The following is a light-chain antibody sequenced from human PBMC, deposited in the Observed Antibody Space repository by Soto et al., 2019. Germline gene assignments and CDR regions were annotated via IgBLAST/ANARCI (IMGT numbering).Light chain of an antibody. CDR3: QQYNSYPWT. Sequence: DIQMTQSPSTLSASVGDRVTITCRASQSISSWLAWYQQKPGKAPKLLIYKAYSLESGVQSRFSGSGSGTESTLTIRSLQPDDFATYYCQQYNSYPWTFGQGTKVDIK. J-gene: IGKJ1*01. CDR1: QSISSW. CDR2: KAY. V-gene: IGKV1-5*03.